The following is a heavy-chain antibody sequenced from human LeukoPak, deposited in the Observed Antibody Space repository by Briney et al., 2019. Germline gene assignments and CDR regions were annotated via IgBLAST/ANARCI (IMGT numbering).Heavy chain of an antibody. CDR1: GFTFSSYG. V-gene: IGHV3-30*02. CDR2: IRYDGSNK. Sequence: GGSLRLSCAASGFTFSSYGMYWVRQAPGKGLEWVAFIRYDGSNKYYADSVKGRFTISRDNSKNTLYLQMNNLRAEDTAVYYCAREDYGSGSYILDAFDIWGQGTMVTVSS. CDR3: AREDYGSGSYILDAFDI. D-gene: IGHD3-10*01. J-gene: IGHJ3*02.